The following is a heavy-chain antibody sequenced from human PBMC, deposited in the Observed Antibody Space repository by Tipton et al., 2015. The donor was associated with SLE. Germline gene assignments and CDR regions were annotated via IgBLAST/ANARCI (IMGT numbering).Heavy chain of an antibody. V-gene: IGHV4-59*01. J-gene: IGHJ2*01. D-gene: IGHD1-20*01. Sequence: TLSLTCTVSGGSISGYYWTWLRQPPGKGLEWIGYVYYSGTTNYNPSLKSRVTMSVDTSKNQFSLSLSSVTAADTAVYYCARWRPLSGNEHWYFDLWGRGTLVTVSS. CDR3: ARWRPLSGNEHWYFDL. CDR2: VYYSGTT. CDR1: GGSISGYY.